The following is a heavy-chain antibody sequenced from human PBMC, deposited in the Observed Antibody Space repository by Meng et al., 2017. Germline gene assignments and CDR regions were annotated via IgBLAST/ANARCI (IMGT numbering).Heavy chain of an antibody. J-gene: IGHJ4*02. CDR1: RYTFTSYG. V-gene: IGHV1-18*01. D-gene: IGHD2-2*01. Sequence: VQRVQAGAEVKKPWASVKVSCKASRYTFTSYGISWVRQAPGQGLEWMGWISAYNGNTNYAQKLQDRVTMTTDTSTSTAYMELRSLRSDDTAVYYCARVGYCSSTSCHQIDYWGQGTLVTVSS. CDR3: ARVGYCSSTSCHQIDY. CDR2: ISAYNGNT.